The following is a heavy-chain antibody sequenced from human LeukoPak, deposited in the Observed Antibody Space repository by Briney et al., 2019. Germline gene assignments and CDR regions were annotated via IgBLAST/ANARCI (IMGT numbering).Heavy chain of an antibody. Sequence: GGALSLSCAASGFTFSSYGMHWVRQAPAKALEWVAVIRYDGCNKYYPESAKRRFTISRDNSKNTLYLQMNSLRAEDTAVYYCARERRYYDFWSGLIDYWGQGTLVTVSS. CDR1: GFTFSSYG. CDR3: ARERRYYDFWSGLIDY. J-gene: IGHJ4*02. CDR2: IRYDGCNK. D-gene: IGHD3-3*01. V-gene: IGHV3-30*02.